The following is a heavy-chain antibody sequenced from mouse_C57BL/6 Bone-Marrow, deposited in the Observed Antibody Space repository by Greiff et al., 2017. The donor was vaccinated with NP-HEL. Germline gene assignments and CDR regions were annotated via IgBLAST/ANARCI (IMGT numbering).Heavy chain of an antibody. D-gene: IGHD2-12*01. CDR1: GYSITSGYY. Sequence: DVKLLESGPGLVKPSQSLSLTCSVTGYSITSGYYWNWIRQFPGNKLEWMGYISYDGSNNYNPSLKNRISITRDTSKNQFFLKLNSVTTEDTATYYCARGRDYMYAMDYWGQGTSVTVSS. CDR3: ARGRDYMYAMDY. CDR2: ISYDGSN. J-gene: IGHJ4*01. V-gene: IGHV3-6*01.